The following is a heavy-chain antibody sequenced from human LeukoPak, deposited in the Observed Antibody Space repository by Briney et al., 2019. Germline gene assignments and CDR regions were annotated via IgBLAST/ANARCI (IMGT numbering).Heavy chain of an antibody. CDR2: VSGRGGST. D-gene: IGHD3-16*01. Sequence: GRSLRLSCAASGFTFSSYAMSWVRQAPGKGLECVSCVSGRGGSTYYADSVKGRFTISRDNSKNTLYLQMNSLRAEDTAVYYCATGGSGHMPYYGPRYWGQGTLVTVSS. CDR3: ATGGSGHMPYYGPRY. CDR1: GFTFSSYA. J-gene: IGHJ4*02. V-gene: IGHV3-23*01.